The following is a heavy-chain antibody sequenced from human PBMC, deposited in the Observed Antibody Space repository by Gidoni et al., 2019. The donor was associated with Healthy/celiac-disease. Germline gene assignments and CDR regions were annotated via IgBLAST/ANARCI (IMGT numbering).Heavy chain of an antibody. Sequence: EVQLVESGGGLVRPGGSLRLSCAASGFTFSSFSMNWVRQAPGKGLEWVSYISSSSSTIYYADSVKGRFTISRDNAKNSLYLQMNSLRDEYTAVYYCARRSLFLEAPDYWGQGTLVTVSS. CDR1: GFTFSSFS. CDR3: ARRSLFLEAPDY. J-gene: IGHJ4*02. CDR2: ISSSSSTI. D-gene: IGHD3-16*02. V-gene: IGHV3-48*02.